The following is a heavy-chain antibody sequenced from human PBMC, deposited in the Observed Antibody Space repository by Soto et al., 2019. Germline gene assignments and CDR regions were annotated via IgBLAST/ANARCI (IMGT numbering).Heavy chain of an antibody. J-gene: IGHJ6*01. D-gene: IGHD3-9*01. Sequence: TVYWIGAVRQIRGKGLEWMGIIYPGDSDTRYSPSFQGQVTISADKSISTAYLQWSSLKASDTAMYSCARRVRYFASEHRMDVLRQGTT. V-gene: IGHV5-51*01. CDR1: TVYW. CDR3: ARRVRYFASEHRMDV. CDR2: IYPGDSDT.